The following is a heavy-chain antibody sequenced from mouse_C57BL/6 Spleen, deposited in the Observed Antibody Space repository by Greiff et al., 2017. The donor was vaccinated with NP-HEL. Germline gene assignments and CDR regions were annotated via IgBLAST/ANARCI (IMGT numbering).Heavy chain of an antibody. CDR2: IWWDDDK. Sequence: QVTLKVSGPGILQPSQTLSLTCSFSGFSLSTFGMGVGWIRQPSGQGLEWLAHIWWDDDKYYNPALKSRLTISKDSSKSQVFLKIGNVDTADTATYYCARIGYEYDRAWFAYWGQGTLVTVSA. V-gene: IGHV8-8*01. CDR1: GFSLSTFGMG. J-gene: IGHJ3*01. D-gene: IGHD2-4*01. CDR3: ARIGYEYDRAWFAY.